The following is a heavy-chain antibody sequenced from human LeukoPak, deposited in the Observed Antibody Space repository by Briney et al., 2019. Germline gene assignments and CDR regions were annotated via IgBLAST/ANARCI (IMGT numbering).Heavy chain of an antibody. CDR2: ISGSGGST. CDR3: AKGPLRYTYYFDY. CDR1: GFTFSSSA. J-gene: IGHJ4*02. Sequence: GGSLRLSCAASGFTFSSSAMSWVRQAPGKGLEWVSSISGSGGSTYNADSVKGRFTISRDNSKNTLYLQMNSLRAEDTAVYYCAKGPLRYTYYFDYWGQGTLVTVSS. D-gene: IGHD3-9*01. V-gene: IGHV3-23*01.